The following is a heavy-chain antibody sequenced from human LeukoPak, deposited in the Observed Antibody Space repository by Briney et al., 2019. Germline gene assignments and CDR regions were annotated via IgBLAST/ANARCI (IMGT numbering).Heavy chain of an antibody. CDR1: GFTFSTSI. CDR2: ITSSGSYI. D-gene: IGHD3-16*01. CDR3: ARDLGSYNYDC. V-gene: IGHV3-21*01. J-gene: IGHJ4*02. Sequence: AGGSLRLSCAASGFTFSTSIMNWVRQAPGKGLEWVSSITSSGSYIYYADSVKGRFTISRDNAKNSLYLQMNSLRAEDTAVYYCARDLGSYNYDCWGQGTLVIVSS.